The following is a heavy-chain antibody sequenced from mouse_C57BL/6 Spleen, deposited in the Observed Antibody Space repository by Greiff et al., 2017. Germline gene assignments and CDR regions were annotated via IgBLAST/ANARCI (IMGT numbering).Heavy chain of an antibody. Sequence: VQLQQPGAELVRPGASVKLSCTASGYTFTSYWMHWVKQRPIQGLEWIGNIDPDDSDTHYNQKFKDKATLTVDKSSSTAYMQLSSLTSEDSAVYYCVSGSYGCLRCEYWGQGTTLTVST. CDR2: IDPDDSDT. V-gene: IGHV1-52*01. CDR3: VSGSYGCLRCEY. CDR1: GYTFTSYW. D-gene: IGHD2-2*01. J-gene: IGHJ2*01.